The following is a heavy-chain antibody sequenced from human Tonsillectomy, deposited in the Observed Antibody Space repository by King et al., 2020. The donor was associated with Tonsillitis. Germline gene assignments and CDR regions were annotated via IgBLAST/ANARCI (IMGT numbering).Heavy chain of an antibody. D-gene: IGHD6-13*01. CDR1: GYTFTDYY. Sequence: VQLVQSGAEVRKPGASVKVSCKASGYTFTDYYMHWVRQAPGQGLEWMGWINPNSGGTNYAQKFQGRVTMTRDTSISTAYMELSRLRFDDTAVYYCARAGIVAAPAGLFDPWGQGTLVTVSS. CDR2: INPNSGGT. V-gene: IGHV1-2*02. J-gene: IGHJ5*02. CDR3: ARAGIVAAPAGLFDP.